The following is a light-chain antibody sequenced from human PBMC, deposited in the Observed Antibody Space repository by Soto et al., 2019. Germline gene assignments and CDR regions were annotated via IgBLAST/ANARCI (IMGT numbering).Light chain of an antibody. CDR3: SSYPDTTTLV. V-gene: IGLV2-14*01. CDR2: EVS. CDR1: SNDVGAYNY. J-gene: IGLJ1*01. Sequence: QSALTQPAAAFGSTGQSVTISCTGTSNDVGAYNYVSWYQQHPGKAPKLMIYEVSSRPSGVPNRFSGSKSGNTASLTISGLHVEDEADYYCSSYPDTTTLVFGTGTYVTVL.